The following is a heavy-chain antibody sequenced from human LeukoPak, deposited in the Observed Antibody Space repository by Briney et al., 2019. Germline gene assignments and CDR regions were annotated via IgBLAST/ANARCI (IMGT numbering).Heavy chain of an antibody. V-gene: IGHV4-39*01. D-gene: IGHD3-10*01. CDR3: ARHGDGSGSYWQANWFDP. CDR1: GGSISSSSYY. CDR2: IYYSGST. J-gene: IGHJ5*02. Sequence: SETLSLTCTVSGGSISSSSYYWGWIRQPPGKGLEWIGGIYYSGSTYYNPSLKSRVTISVDTSKNQFSLKLSSVAAADTAVYYCARHGDGSGSYWQANWFDPWGQGTLVTVSS.